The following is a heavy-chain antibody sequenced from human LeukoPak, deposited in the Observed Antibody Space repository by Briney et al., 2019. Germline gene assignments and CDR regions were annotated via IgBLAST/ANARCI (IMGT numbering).Heavy chain of an antibody. V-gene: IGHV3-53*01. D-gene: IGHD3-22*01. CDR1: GFTVSSNY. J-gene: IGHJ4*02. Sequence: GGSLRLSCAASGFTVSSNYMSWVRQAPGKGLEWVSVIYSGDSAYYADSVKDRFTISRDNSRNTLYLQVNSLRAEDTAVYYCARDYSDSSGYYRFDYWGQGTLVTVSS. CDR2: IYSGDSA. CDR3: ARDYSDSSGYYRFDY.